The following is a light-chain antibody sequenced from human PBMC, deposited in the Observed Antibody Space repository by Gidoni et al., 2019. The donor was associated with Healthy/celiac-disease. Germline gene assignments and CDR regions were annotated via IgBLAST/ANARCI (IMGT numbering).Light chain of an antibody. CDR3: QQXXNCPXXT. J-gene: IGKJ4*01. Sequence: EIVITQSPATLSVSPGERATLSCRASQSVSSNLAWYQQKPGQAPRLLIYGASTRATGIPARFSGSWSGTEFTLTISSLXSEDFAVXYCQQXXNCPXXTFXGGTKVEIK. CDR2: GAS. CDR1: QSVSSN. V-gene: IGKV3-15*01.